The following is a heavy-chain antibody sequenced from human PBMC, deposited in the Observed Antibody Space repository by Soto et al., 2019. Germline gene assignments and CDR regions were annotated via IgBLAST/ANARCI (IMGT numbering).Heavy chain of an antibody. CDR2: INPDSGAT. CDR1: GYSFTGYY. D-gene: IGHD2-8*02. V-gene: IGHV1-2*02. Sequence: HEHLVQSGAEVKRPGASLKVSCKASGYSFTGYYIHWVRQAPGQGLEWMGWINPDSGATNYGQNFQGRVTLTSDTSISTASMGLTSLTSDDTAVYYCARGDYGTGGYPFPYFDYWGQGTMVIVSS. J-gene: IGHJ4*02. CDR3: ARGDYGTGGYPFPYFDY.